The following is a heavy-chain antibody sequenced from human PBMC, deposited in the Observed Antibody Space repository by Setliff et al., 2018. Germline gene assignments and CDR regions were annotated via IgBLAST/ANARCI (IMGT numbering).Heavy chain of an antibody. Sequence: PGESLRLSCAASGFTFSSYWMHWVRQAPGKGLVWVSRINSDGSSTSYADSVKGRFTISRDNAKNTLYLQMNSLRAEDTAVYYCARVIRRQWLVEGKYGMDVWGQGTTVTVSS. J-gene: IGHJ6*02. CDR1: GFTFSSYW. CDR2: INSDGSST. CDR3: ARVIRRQWLVEGKYGMDV. D-gene: IGHD6-19*01. V-gene: IGHV3-74*01.